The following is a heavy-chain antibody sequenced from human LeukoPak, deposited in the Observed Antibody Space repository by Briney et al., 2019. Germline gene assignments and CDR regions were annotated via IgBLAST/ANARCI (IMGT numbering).Heavy chain of an antibody. CDR1: GFTFSSYA. Sequence: GSLRLSCAASGFTFSSYAMHWVRQAPGKGLEGVAVISYDGSNKYYADSVKGRFTISRDNSKNTLYPQMNSLRAEDTAVYYCARDRHCSSTSCYFGVYYYYGMDVWGQGTTVTVSS. D-gene: IGHD2-2*01. J-gene: IGHJ6*02. CDR2: ISYDGSNK. CDR3: ARDRHCSSTSCYFGVYYYYGMDV. V-gene: IGHV3-30-3*01.